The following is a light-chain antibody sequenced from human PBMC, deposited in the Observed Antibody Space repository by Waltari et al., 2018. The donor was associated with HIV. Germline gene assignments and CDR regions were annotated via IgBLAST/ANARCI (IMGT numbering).Light chain of an antibody. CDR2: EVS. Sequence: QSALTQPASVSGSPGPSITIPCPGTSRDVGAYKYVSWYQHHPGEAPKLMIYEVSNRPAGVSNRFSGSKSGNTASLTISGLQVADEADYYCSSFTSSSIPYVFGTGTKVTVL. J-gene: IGLJ1*01. CDR1: SRDVGAYKY. CDR3: SSFTSSSIPYV. V-gene: IGLV2-14*01.